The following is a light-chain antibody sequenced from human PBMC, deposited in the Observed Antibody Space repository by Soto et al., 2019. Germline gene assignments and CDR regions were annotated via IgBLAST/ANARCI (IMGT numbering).Light chain of an antibody. J-gene: IGLJ1*01. V-gene: IGLV1-40*01. CDR1: SSNIGAGYD. CDR2: GNN. CDR3: QSYDTGMGGYV. Sequence: QSVLTQPPSVSGAPGQRVTISCTGGSSNIGAGYDVQWYQQLPGTAPRLLIYGNNNRPSGVPERFSGSNSGTSASLAISGLQAEDELDYYCQSYDTGMGGYVFGTGTKGTVL.